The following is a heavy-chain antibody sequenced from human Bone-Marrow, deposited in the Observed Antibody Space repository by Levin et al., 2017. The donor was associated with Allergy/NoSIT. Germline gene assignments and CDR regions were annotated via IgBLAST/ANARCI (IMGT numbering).Heavy chain of an antibody. Sequence: SGESLKISCAVSGFTFSSYAMDWVRQTPGKGLEWVAVISYDGSSTSYASSVKGRFTISRDNSKDTLYLHMNGLRSEDTSIYYCARQGYGPLDYWGHGTPVTISS. J-gene: IGHJ4*01. CDR3: ARQGYGPLDY. D-gene: IGHD2-15*01. CDR2: ISYDGSST. V-gene: IGHV3-30*14. CDR1: GFTFSSYA.